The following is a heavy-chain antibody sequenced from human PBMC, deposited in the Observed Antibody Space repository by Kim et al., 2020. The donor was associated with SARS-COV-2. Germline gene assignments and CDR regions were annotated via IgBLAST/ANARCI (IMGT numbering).Heavy chain of an antibody. CDR3: AREVTMVRGVSEGFDP. D-gene: IGHD3-10*01. Sequence: SETLSLTCTVSGGSISSGGYYWSWIRQHPGKGLEWIGYIYYSGSTYYNPSLKSRVTISVDTSKNQFSLKLSSVTTADTAVYYCAREVTMVRGVSEGFDPWGQGTLVTVSS. V-gene: IGHV4-31*03. J-gene: IGHJ5*02. CDR1: GGSISSGGYY. CDR2: IYYSGST.